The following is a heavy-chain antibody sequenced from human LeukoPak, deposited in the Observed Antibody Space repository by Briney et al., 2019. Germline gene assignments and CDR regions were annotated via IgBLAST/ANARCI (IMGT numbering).Heavy chain of an antibody. CDR1: GYSISSGYY. Sequence: SETLSLTCAVSGYSISSGYYWGWIRQPPGKGLEWIGSIYHSGSTYYNPSLKSRVTISVDTSKNQFSLKLSSVTAADTAVYYCAKGDSQQQLWNWFDPWGQGTLVTVSS. J-gene: IGHJ5*02. D-gene: IGHD6-13*01. CDR2: IYHSGST. CDR3: AKGDSQQQLWNWFDP. V-gene: IGHV4-38-2*01.